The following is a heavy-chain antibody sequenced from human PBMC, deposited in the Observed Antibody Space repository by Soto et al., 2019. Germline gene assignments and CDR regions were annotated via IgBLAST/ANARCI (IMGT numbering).Heavy chain of an antibody. CDR2: INHSGST. D-gene: IGHD6-13*01. CDR3: ARGRAGSSSWYRGGWCDP. Sequence: QVQLQQWGAGLLKPSETLSLTCAVYGGSFSGYYWSWIRQPPGKGLEWIGEINHSGSTNYNPSLKSRVTISVDTSKNQFSLKLSSVTAADTAVYYCARGRAGSSSWYRGGWCDPWGQGTLVTVSS. J-gene: IGHJ5*02. CDR1: GGSFSGYY. V-gene: IGHV4-34*01.